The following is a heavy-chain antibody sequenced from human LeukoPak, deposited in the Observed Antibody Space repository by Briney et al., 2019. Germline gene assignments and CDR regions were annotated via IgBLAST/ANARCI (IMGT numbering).Heavy chain of an antibody. Sequence: GGSLRLSCAASGFTFSSYAMSWVRQAPGKGLEWVSAISGSGGSTYYADSVKGRFTISRDNSKNTLYLQMNSLRAEDTAVYYCAKEVYYWGSGSYYNPIDYWGQGTLVTVSS. D-gene: IGHD3-10*01. CDR2: ISGSGGST. CDR1: GFTFSSYA. V-gene: IGHV3-23*01. CDR3: AKEVYYWGSGSYYNPIDY. J-gene: IGHJ4*02.